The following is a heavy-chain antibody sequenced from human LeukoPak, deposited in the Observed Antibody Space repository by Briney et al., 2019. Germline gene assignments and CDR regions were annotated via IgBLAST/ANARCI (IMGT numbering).Heavy chain of an antibody. CDR3: ARADFLYTGLAVATATRYTRMVTWFDP. V-gene: IGHV1-2*02. J-gene: IGHJ5*02. D-gene: IGHD2-2*02. CDR2: INPKSGGT. CDR1: GYSFSGYY. Sequence: ASVKVSCKASGYSFSGYYIHWVRQAPGRGLEWMGWINPKSGGTQIKENFQGRVTMTRDSSISTAYLELSGLRSDDTAIYYCARADFLYTGLAVATATRYTRMVTWFDPWGQGALVTVSS.